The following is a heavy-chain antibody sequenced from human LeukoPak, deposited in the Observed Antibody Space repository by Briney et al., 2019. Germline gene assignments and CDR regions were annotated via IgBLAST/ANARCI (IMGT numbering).Heavy chain of an antibody. J-gene: IGHJ6*02. CDR3: ARVPITIYGMDV. Sequence: SETLSLTCTVSGGSISSGDYYWSWIRQPPGKGLEWIGYIYYSGSTYYNPSLKSRVTISVATSKNQFSLKLSSVTAADTAVYYCARVPITIYGMDVWGQGTTVTVSS. CDR2: IYYSGST. D-gene: IGHD3-10*01. CDR1: GGSISSGDYY. V-gene: IGHV4-30-4*01.